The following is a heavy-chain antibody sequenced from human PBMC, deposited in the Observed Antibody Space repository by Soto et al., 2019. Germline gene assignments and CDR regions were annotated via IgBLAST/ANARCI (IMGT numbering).Heavy chain of an antibody. CDR3: ARGEDHSKVGW. CDR2: ISRSGST. D-gene: IGHD2-15*01. Sequence: QVQLQESGPGLVKPSETLSLTCSVSGDSVSTGAYYWSWIRQSPGKGLEWIGYISRSGSTEYNPSLRSRVIISVDTSKNQLSLPLMSMTPADTAVYYCARGEDHSKVGWWGQGALVTVSS. CDR1: GDSVSTGAYY. J-gene: IGHJ4*02. V-gene: IGHV4-61*08.